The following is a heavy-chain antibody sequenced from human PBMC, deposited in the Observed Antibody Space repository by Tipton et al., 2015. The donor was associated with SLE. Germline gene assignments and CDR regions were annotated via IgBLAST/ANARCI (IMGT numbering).Heavy chain of an antibody. CDR3: AGELLPYYGMDV. V-gene: IGHV3-30*04. CDR1: GFTFSSYA. J-gene: IGHJ6*02. CDR2: ISYDGSNK. Sequence: LSLTCAASGFTFSSYAMHWVRQAPGKGLEWVAVISYDGSNKYYADSVKGRFTISRDNSKNTLYLQMNSLRAEDTAVYYCAGELLPYYGMDVWGQGTTVTVSS. D-gene: IGHD2-15*01.